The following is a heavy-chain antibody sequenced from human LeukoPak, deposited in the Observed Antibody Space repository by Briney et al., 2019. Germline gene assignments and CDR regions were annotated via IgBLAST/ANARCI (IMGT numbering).Heavy chain of an antibody. D-gene: IGHD6-13*01. V-gene: IGHV4-4*07. CDR1: GGSISGYY. J-gene: IGHJ4*02. CDR2: IYTSGST. Sequence: PSETLSLTCTVSGGSISGYYWSWIRQSAGKGLEWIGRIYTSGSTNYNPSLKSRVTMSLDTSKNQFSLKVSFVTAADTAVYYCARGERYGSSWPFDYWGQGTLVTV. CDR3: ARGERYGSSWPFDY.